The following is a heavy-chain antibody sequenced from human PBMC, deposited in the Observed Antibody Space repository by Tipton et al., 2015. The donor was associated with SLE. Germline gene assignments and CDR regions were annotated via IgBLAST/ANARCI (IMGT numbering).Heavy chain of an antibody. CDR2: IWYDGSNK. CDR1: GFTFSSYG. J-gene: IGHJ4*02. Sequence: SLRLSCAASGFTFSSYGMHWVRQAPGKGLEWVAVIWYDGSNKYYADSVKGRFTISRDNSKNTLYLQMNSLRAEDTAVYYCARDKEESIAAAGDFDYWGQGTLVTVSS. D-gene: IGHD6-13*01. CDR3: ARDKEESIAAAGDFDY. V-gene: IGHV3-33*01.